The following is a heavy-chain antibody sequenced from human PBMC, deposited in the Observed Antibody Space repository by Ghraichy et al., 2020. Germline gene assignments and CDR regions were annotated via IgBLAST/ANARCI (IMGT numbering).Heavy chain of an antibody. J-gene: IGHJ4*02. V-gene: IGHV3-21*01. CDR2: ISSSSSYI. CDR3: AREEDYYDSSGYKGY. CDR1: GFTFSSYS. Sequence: GESLNTSCAASGFTFSSYSMNWVRQAPGKGLEWVSSISSSSSYIYYADSVKGRFTISRDNAKNSLYLQMNSLRAEDTAVYYCAREEDYYDSSGYKGYWGQGTLVTVSS. D-gene: IGHD3-22*01.